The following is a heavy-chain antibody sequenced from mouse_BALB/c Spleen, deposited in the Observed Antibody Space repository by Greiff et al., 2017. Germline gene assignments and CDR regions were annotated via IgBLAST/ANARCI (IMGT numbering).Heavy chain of an antibody. V-gene: IGHV1-14*01. Sequence: EVQLQESGPELVKPGASVKMSCKASGYTFTSYVMHWVKQKPGQGLEWIGYINPYNDGTKYNEKFKGKATLTSDKSSSTAYLQLSSLTSEDTAVYYCNAAPDYYGSSLAWFAYWGQGTLVTVSA. CDR3: NAAPDYYGSSLAWFAY. CDR1: GYTFTSYV. J-gene: IGHJ3*01. CDR2: INPYNDGT. D-gene: IGHD1-1*01.